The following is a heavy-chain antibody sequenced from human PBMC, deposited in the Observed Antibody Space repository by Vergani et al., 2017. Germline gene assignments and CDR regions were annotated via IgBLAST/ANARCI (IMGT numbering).Heavy chain of an antibody. CDR1: GGSLSGYF. CDR3: ASRRPRLNLGSKSNAGTFDY. Sequence: QVHLQQRGAGVLKPSETLSLTCGVIGGSLSGYFWIWIRQSPGRGLEWIGEITAIGSAKYSPSATSRVTISVDTSRGEFTLTVTSVTAADTGLYFCASRRPRLNLGSKSNAGTFDYGGQGTLVTVSS. V-gene: IGHV4-34*02. CDR2: ITAIGSA. J-gene: IGHJ4*02. D-gene: IGHD3-10*01.